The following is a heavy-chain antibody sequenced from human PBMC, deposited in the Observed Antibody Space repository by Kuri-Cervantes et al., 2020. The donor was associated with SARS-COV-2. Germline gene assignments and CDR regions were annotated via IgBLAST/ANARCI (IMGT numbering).Heavy chain of an antibody. CDR2: INTDGSRT. CDR3: ARQGQVPRIALDI. J-gene: IGHJ3*02. D-gene: IGHD6-19*01. Sequence: GESLQISCLASGFTFSNHVMRWVRQAPGKGLEWVSSINTDGSRTNYADSVKGRFTISRDNAKNTLYLRMSNLRDEDTAVYYCARQGQVPRIALDIWGQGTTVTVSS. V-gene: IGHV3-74*01. CDR1: GFTFSNHV.